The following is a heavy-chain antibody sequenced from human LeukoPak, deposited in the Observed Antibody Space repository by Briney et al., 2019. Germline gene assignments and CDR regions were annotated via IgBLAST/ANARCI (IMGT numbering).Heavy chain of an antibody. CDR2: INTNTGIP. Sequence: GASVKVSCKVFGHTFSSHAMNWVRQAPGQGLELMGWINTNTGIPTYAQGFAGRFVFSLDTSVTTAYLQITSLKAEDTAVYYCARDLVSAGFDIWGQGTMVTVSS. V-gene: IGHV7-4-1*02. CDR3: ARDLVSAGFDI. CDR1: GHTFSSHA. J-gene: IGHJ3*02. D-gene: IGHD6-6*01.